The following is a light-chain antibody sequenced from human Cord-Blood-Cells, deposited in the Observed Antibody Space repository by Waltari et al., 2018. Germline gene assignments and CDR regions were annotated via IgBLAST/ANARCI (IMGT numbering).Light chain of an antibody. Sequence: QYALTQPRSVSGSPGQSVTISCSGTRRDVGGYNYVPWYQQHPGKAPKRMIYDVSKRPSGVPDRFSCSKSGNTASLTISGLQAEDEADYYCCSYAGSYTSYVFGTGTKVTVL. CDR1: RRDVGGYNY. CDR2: DVS. V-gene: IGLV2-11*02. J-gene: IGLJ1*01. CDR3: CSYAGSYTSYV.